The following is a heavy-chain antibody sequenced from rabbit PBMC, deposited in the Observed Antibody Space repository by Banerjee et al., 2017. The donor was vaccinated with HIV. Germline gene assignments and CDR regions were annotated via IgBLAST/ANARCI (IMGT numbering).Heavy chain of an antibody. J-gene: IGHJ4*01. CDR2: IVNGDGST. Sequence: QSLEESGGDLVKPEGSLTLTCKASGFSFSSGYDMCWVRQAPGKGLEWIACIVNGDGSTYYASWVNGRFSISRSTSLNTVDLKMTSLTAADTATYFCARGPAGYAGYGYPYFNFWGQGTLVTVS. CDR1: GFSFSSGYD. V-gene: IGHV1S43*01. D-gene: IGHD7-1*01. CDR3: ARGPAGYAGYGYPYFNF.